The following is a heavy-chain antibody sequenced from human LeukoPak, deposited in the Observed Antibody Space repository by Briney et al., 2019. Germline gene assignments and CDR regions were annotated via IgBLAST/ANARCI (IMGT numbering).Heavy chain of an antibody. V-gene: IGHV3-74*01. CDR2: IKSDGSST. J-gene: IGHJ4*02. Sequence: GGSLRLSCAASGFTFSNYWMHWVRQVPGKGLVWVSRIKSDGSSTTYADSVKGRFTISRDTAKNTLYLQMNSLRAEDTAVYYCARDRGYSGYGTPLDYWGQGTLVTVSS. CDR3: ARDRGYSGYGTPLDY. CDR1: GFTFSNYW. D-gene: IGHD5-12*01.